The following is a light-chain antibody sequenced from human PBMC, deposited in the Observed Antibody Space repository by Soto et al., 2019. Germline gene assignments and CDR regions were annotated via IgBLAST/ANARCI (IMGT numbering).Light chain of an antibody. Sequence: DIVMTQSPDSLAVSLGESATIDCKSSQSLLYGGNDRNYLAWYQHKPGQSPKLIMYWASTREAGVPDRFSGSVSGTNFTLTISSLHAEDVAVYYCQQYYTTPQTFGQGTKLEIK. V-gene: IGKV4-1*01. J-gene: IGKJ2*01. CDR2: WAS. CDR3: QQYYTTPQT. CDR1: QSLLYGGNDRNY.